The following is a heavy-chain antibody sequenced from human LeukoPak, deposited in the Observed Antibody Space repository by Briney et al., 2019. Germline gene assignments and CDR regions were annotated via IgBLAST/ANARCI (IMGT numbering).Heavy chain of an antibody. D-gene: IGHD2-2*01. Sequence: ASVKVSCKASGYTFTSYDINWVRQATGQGFEWMGWMNPNSGNTGYAQKFQGRVTMTRNTSISTAYMELSSLRSEDTAVYYCARHCSSTSCSFCDPWGQGTLVTVSS. V-gene: IGHV1-8*01. J-gene: IGHJ5*02. CDR3: ARHCSSTSCSFCDP. CDR2: MNPNSGNT. CDR1: GYTFTSYD.